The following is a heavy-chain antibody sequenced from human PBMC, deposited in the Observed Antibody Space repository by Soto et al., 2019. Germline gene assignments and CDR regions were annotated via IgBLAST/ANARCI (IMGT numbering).Heavy chain of an antibody. CDR2: INSDGSST. D-gene: IGHD6-25*01. J-gene: IGHJ4*02. Sequence: EVQLVESGGGLVQPGGSLRLSCAASGFTFRSYWMQWVRQAPGKGLVWVSWINSDGSSTSYADSVKGRFTISRDNAKNTLHLQMNSLRAEDTAVYYCASGGSSVNFDSWGQGTLVTVSS. CDR3: ASGGSSVNFDS. V-gene: IGHV3-74*01. CDR1: GFTFRSYW.